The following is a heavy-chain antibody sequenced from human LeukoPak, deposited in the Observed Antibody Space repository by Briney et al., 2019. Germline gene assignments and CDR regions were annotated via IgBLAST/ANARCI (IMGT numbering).Heavy chain of an antibody. Sequence: SETLSLTCTVSDGSISSYYYTWIRQPAGKGLEWIGRIYTSGSTKYNPSLKSRVTMSVDTSKNQFSLKLSSVTAADTAVYYCAREGKNYNYYFDYWGQGTLVTVSS. CDR3: AREGKNYNYYFDY. J-gene: IGHJ4*02. V-gene: IGHV4-4*07. D-gene: IGHD1-20*01. CDR1: DGSISSYY. CDR2: IYTSGST.